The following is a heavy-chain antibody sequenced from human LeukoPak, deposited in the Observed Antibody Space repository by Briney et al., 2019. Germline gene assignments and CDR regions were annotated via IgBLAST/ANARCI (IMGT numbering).Heavy chain of an antibody. CDR1: GYTFTSYA. Sequence: ASVKVSCKASGYTFTSYAISWVRQAPGQGLEWMGGIIPIFGTANYAQKFQGRVTITADESTSTAYMELSSLRSEDTAVYYCARPDYGGNSGRDAFDIWGQGTMVTVSS. V-gene: IGHV1-69*13. J-gene: IGHJ3*02. CDR2: IIPIFGTA. D-gene: IGHD4-23*01. CDR3: ARPDYGGNSGRDAFDI.